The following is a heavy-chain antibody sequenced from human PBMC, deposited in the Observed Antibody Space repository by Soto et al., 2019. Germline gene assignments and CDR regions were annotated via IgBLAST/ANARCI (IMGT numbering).Heavy chain of an antibody. D-gene: IGHD6-19*01. J-gene: IGHJ6*02. CDR2: INSDGSST. V-gene: IGHV3-74*01. CDR1: GFTFSSYW. Sequence: GGSLRLSCAASGFTFSSYWMHWVRQAPGKGLVWVSRINSDGSSTSYADSVKGRFTISRDNAKNTLYLQMNSLRAEDTAVYYCARDGWGLLGDYYYYGMDVWGQGTTVTVSS. CDR3: ARDGWGLLGDYYYYGMDV.